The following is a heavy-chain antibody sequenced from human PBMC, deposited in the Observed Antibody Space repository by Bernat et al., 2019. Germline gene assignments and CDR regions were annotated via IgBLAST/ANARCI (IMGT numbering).Heavy chain of an antibody. CDR2: ISYDGSNK. Sequence: QVQLVESGGGVVQPGRSLRLSCAASGFTFSSYAMHWVCQAPGKGLEWVAVISYDGSNKYYADSVKGRFTISRDNSKNTLYLQMNSLRAEDTAVYYCADNKGYYYYGMDVWGQGTTVTVSS. D-gene: IGHD1-1*01. CDR1: GFTFSSYA. V-gene: IGHV3-30-3*01. J-gene: IGHJ6*02. CDR3: ADNKGYYYYGMDV.